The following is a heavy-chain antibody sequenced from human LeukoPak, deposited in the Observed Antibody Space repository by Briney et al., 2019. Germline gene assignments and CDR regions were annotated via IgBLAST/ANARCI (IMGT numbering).Heavy chain of an antibody. D-gene: IGHD3-10*01. Sequence: SETLSLTCTVSGGSISSSSYYWGWIRQPPGKGLEWIGSIYYSGSTYYNPSLKSRVTISVDTSKNQFSLKLSSVTAADTAVYYCARHGHYYGSRSFAWGQGTLVTVSS. J-gene: IGHJ5*02. CDR3: ARHGHYYGSRSFA. CDR2: IYYSGST. CDR1: GGSISSSSYY. V-gene: IGHV4-39*01.